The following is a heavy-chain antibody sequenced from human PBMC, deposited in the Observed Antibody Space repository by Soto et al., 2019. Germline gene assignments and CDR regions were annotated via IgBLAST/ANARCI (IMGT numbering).Heavy chain of an antibody. J-gene: IGHJ1*01. CDR1: GYTFTSYH. D-gene: IGHD6-13*01. CDR2: INPSGGST. CDR3: ARQIGLSSWYTEYFQH. V-gene: IGHV1-46*04. Sequence: ASVKVSCKASGYTFTSYHMHWVRQAPGQGLEWMGIINPSGGSTSYAQKLQGRVTMTRDTSTSTVYMELSSLRSEDAAVYYCARQIGLSSWYTEYFQHWGQGTLVTVSS.